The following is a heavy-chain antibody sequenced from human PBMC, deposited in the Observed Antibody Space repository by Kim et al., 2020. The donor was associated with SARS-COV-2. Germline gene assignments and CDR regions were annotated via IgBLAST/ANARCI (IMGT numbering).Heavy chain of an antibody. CDR3: ARAPGDGMDV. J-gene: IGHJ6*02. V-gene: IGHV3-33*05. CDR1: GFTFSSYG. CDR2: ISYDGSNK. D-gene: IGHD3-10*01. Sequence: GGSLRLSCAASGFTFSSYGMHWVRQAPGKGLEWVALISYDGSNKYYADSVKGRFTISRDNSKNTLYLQMNSLRAEDTAVYYCARAPGDGMDVWGQGTTVTVFS.